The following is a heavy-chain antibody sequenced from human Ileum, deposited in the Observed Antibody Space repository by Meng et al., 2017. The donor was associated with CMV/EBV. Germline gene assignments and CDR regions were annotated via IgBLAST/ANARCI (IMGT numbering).Heavy chain of an antibody. V-gene: IGHV3-74*01. Sequence: VQPVEAGGGFVRPGGSLRLSCAASGFTFSDFWIYWVRQAPGKGLVWVSAISTDETNTHYADSVKGRFTISRDNAKNTVYLQMNSLRAEDTAVYYCARDLNWNTFDYWGLGTLVTVSS. J-gene: IGHJ4*02. CDR1: GFTFSDFW. CDR3: ARDLNWNTFDY. CDR2: ISTDETNT. D-gene: IGHD1-20*01.